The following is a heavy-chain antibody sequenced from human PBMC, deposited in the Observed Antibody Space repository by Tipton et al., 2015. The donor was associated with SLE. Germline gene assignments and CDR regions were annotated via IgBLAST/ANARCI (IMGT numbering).Heavy chain of an antibody. D-gene: IGHD6-19*01. CDR1: GGSISNYS. J-gene: IGHJ5*02. CDR2: IYHSGNT. CDR3: ARVQAEEGFDP. Sequence: TLSLTCTVSGGSISNYSWSWIRQPPGKGLEWLGSIYHSGNTYSNPSLKSRVTISVDTSKNQFSLKLSSVTAADTAVYYCARVQAEEGFDPWGQGTLVTVSS. V-gene: IGHV4-59*12.